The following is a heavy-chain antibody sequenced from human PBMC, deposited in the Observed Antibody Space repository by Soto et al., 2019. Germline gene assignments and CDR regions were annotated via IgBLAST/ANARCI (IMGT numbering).Heavy chain of an antibody. CDR2: IYSGGST. J-gene: IGHJ4*02. CDR1: GLTVSSND. CDR3: ARVEAAAGGDYFDY. V-gene: IGHV4-59*02. Sequence: SCAAAGLTVSSNDMSWVRQHPGKGLEWVSVIYSGGSTNYNPSLKSRVTISVDTSKNQFSLKLSSVTAADTAVYYCARVEAAAGGDYFDYWGQGTLVTVSS. D-gene: IGHD6-13*01.